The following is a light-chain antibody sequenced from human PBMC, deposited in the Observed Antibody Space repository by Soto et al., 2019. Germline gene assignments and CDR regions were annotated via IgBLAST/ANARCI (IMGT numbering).Light chain of an antibody. CDR3: QQRANWPLS. CDR2: DAS. Sequence: IVLTQSPATLSLSPGEGVTLSCRASQSVNNLAWYQQKPGQAPRLLIYDASNRATGIPARFSGSGSGTDFTLTITYLEPEDFAVYYCQQRANWPLSFGGGTKVEIK. CDR1: QSVNN. J-gene: IGKJ4*01. V-gene: IGKV3-11*01.